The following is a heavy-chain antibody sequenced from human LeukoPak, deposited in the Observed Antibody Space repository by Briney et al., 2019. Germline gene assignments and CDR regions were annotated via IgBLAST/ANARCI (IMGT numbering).Heavy chain of an antibody. J-gene: IGHJ4*02. CDR1: ELRFSNYA. Sequence: GGSLRLSCAASELRFSNYAMSWVRQAPGKGLEWVSTISGSGGSKYYAESVRGRLTISRDKNTLFLQMNSLRAEDTAVYYCATPRFYFDSGNPGPWYFEYWGQGTLVTVSS. CDR3: ATPRFYFDSGNPGPWYFEY. D-gene: IGHD3-22*01. V-gene: IGHV3-23*01. CDR2: ISGSGGSK.